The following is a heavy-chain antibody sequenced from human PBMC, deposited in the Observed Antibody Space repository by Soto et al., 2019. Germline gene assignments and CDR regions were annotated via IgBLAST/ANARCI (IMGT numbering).Heavy chain of an antibody. CDR3: APSRPSSGLHRNFDY. J-gene: IGHJ4*02. Sequence: QITLKESGPTLVKPTQTLTLTCTFSGFSLSTSGVAVGWIRQPPGKALEWLALIYWNDDKRYSPSPKSTLTITQDTSTNPVVLTLTNLDPVDTATYYCAPSRPSSGLHRNFDYWGKGTLVTVSS. CDR1: GFSLSTSGVA. D-gene: IGHD6-19*01. V-gene: IGHV2-5*01. CDR2: IYWNDDK.